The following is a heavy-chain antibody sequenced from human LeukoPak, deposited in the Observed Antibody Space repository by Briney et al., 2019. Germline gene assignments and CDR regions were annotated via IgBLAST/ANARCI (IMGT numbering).Heavy chain of an antibody. D-gene: IGHD1-26*01. V-gene: IGHV3-30*04. J-gene: IGHJ4*02. CDR2: ILYDGSLE. CDR3: ARGAILGGWHLIDD. CDR1: GFSFGTYA. Sequence: PGKSLRLSCAASGFSFGTYAMHWVRQAPGKGLEWVALILYDGSLENTADSVRGRFIISRDNSKNTLFLQMNSLRIEDTAVYYCARGAILGGWHLIDDWGQGTLVTVSS.